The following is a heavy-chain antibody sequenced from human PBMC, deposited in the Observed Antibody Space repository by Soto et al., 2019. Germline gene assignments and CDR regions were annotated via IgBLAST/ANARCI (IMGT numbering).Heavy chain of an antibody. CDR3: AKDRGYSSSWAKYYYYYYGMDV. D-gene: IGHD6-13*01. CDR1: GFTFSSYA. Sequence: PGGSLRLSCAASGFTFSSYAMSWVRQAPGKGLEWVSAISGSGGSTYYADSVKGRFTISRDNSKNTLYLQMNSLRAEDTAVYYCAKDRGYSSSWAKYYYYYYGMDVWGQGTTVTVSS. V-gene: IGHV3-23*01. CDR2: ISGSGGST. J-gene: IGHJ6*02.